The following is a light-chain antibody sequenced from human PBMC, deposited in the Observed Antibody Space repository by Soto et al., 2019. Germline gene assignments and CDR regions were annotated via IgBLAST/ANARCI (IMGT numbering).Light chain of an antibody. CDR2: GAS. Sequence: ETVLTQSPSTLSLSPGERATLSCRASQTFSSGYLAWYQQKPGQAPRLLIYGASRRATGIADRFSGSGSGTEYTLTISRLEPEDSAVYYCQQYVTSSPRTFGQGTKVEIK. CDR3: QQYVTSSPRT. CDR1: QTFSSGY. V-gene: IGKV3-20*01. J-gene: IGKJ1*01.